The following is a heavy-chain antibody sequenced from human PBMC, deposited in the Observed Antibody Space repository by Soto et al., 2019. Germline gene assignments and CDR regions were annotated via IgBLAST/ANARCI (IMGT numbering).Heavy chain of an antibody. D-gene: IGHD5-12*01. CDR1: GFTFISYS. Sequence: SLRLSCAASGFTFISYSMNWVRQAPGKGLEWVSSISSSSSYIYYADSVKGRFTISRDNAKNSLYLQMNSLRAEDTAVYYCARGREMATIYYFDYWGQGTLVTVSS. J-gene: IGHJ4*02. CDR3: ARGREMATIYYFDY. V-gene: IGHV3-21*01. CDR2: ISSSSSYI.